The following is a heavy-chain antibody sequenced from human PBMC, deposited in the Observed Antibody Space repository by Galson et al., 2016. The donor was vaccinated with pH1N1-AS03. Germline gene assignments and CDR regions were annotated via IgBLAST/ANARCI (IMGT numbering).Heavy chain of an antibody. V-gene: IGHV4-34*01. CDR3: ARGGVFFSGSGSYHN. D-gene: IGHD3-10*01. Sequence: ETLSLTCAVYGGSFSGYYWSWIRQPQGKGLEWIGEIHHSGSTTNYSPSLKSRVTISVDTSQKQFSPKLTSVTAADTAVYFCARGGVFFSGSGSYHNWGQGTLVIVSS. CDR1: GGSFSGYY. J-gene: IGHJ4*02. CDR2: IHHSGSTT.